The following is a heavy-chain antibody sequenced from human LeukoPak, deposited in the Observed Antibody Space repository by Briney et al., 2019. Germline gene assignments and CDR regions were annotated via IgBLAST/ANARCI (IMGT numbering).Heavy chain of an antibody. CDR3: AKGGGALDY. CDR1: GDSVSSNIAG. D-gene: IGHD3-10*01. Sequence: SQTLSLTCAISGDSVSSNIAGWNWIRQSPSRGLEWLGRTYYRSKWNNDYAVSVKSRITINPDTSKNQFSLQLNSVTLEDTAVYYCAKGGGALDYWGQGTLVTVSS. J-gene: IGHJ4*02. V-gene: IGHV6-1*01. CDR2: TYYRSKWNN.